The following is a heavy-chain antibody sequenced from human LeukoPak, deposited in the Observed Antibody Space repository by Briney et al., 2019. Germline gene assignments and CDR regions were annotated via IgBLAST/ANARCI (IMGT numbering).Heavy chain of an antibody. CDR2: IYHRGST. CDR1: GGSISSGGYS. Sequence: SQTLSLTCAVSGGSISSGGYSWSWIRQPPGKGLEWIGYIYHRGSTYYNPSLKSRVTISVDRSKNQFSLKLSSVTAADTAVYYCARAYGSGRRIVWDYWGQGTLVTVSS. J-gene: IGHJ4*02. D-gene: IGHD3-10*01. V-gene: IGHV4-30-2*01. CDR3: ARAYGSGRRIVWDY.